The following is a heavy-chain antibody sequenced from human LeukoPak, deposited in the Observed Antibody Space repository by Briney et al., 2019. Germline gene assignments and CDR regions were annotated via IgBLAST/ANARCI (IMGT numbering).Heavy chain of an antibody. Sequence: SETLSLTCAVYGGSFSGYYWSWIRQPPGKGLEWIGEINHSGSTYYNPSLKSRVTISVDTSKNQFSLKLSSVTAADTAVYYCARGGAAAGIYYYYYYGMDVWGQGTTVTVSS. J-gene: IGHJ6*02. V-gene: IGHV4-34*01. D-gene: IGHD6-13*01. CDR1: GGSFSGYY. CDR3: ARGGAAAGIYYYYYYGMDV. CDR2: INHSGST.